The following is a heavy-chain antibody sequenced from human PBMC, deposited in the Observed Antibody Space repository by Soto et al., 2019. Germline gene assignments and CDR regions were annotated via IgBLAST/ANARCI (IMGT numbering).Heavy chain of an antibody. D-gene: IGHD3-22*01. CDR1: GGSISSGGYY. CDR2: IYYSGGT. J-gene: IGHJ5*02. V-gene: IGHV4-31*03. Sequence: SETLSLTCTVSGGSISSGGYYWSWIRQHPGKGLEWIGYIYYSGGTYYNPSLKSRVTISVDTSKNQFSLKLSSVTAADTAVYYCARDGGPYYYDSSGYHLGQGTLVTVSS. CDR3: ARDGGPYYYDSSGYH.